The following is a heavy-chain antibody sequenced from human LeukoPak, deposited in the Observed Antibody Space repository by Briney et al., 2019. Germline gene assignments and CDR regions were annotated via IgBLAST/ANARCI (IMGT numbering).Heavy chain of an antibody. V-gene: IGHV3-21*01. CDR1: GFTFSSYW. CDR3: ARDYDFWSGYAVWDY. J-gene: IGHJ4*02. CDR2: ISSSSSYI. Sequence: GGSLRLSCAASGFTFSSYWMSWVRQAPGKGLEWVSSISSSSSYIYYADSVKGRFTISRDNAKNSLYLQMNSLRAEDTAVYYCARDYDFWSGYAVWDYWGQGTLVTVSS. D-gene: IGHD3-3*01.